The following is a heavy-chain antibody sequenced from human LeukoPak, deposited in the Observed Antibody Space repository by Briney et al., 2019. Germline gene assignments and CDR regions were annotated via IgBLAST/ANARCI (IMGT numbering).Heavy chain of an antibody. CDR1: GFTFSSYS. CDR2: ISSSSSYI. J-gene: IGHJ4*02. CDR3: ASEDYLTGYYFH. V-gene: IGHV3-21*01. Sequence: GGSLRLSCAASGFTFSSYSMNWVRQAPGKGLEWVSSISSSSSYIYYADSVKGRFTISRDNAKNSLYLQMNSLRAEDTAVYYCASEDYLTGYYFHWGQGTLVTVSS. D-gene: IGHD3-9*01.